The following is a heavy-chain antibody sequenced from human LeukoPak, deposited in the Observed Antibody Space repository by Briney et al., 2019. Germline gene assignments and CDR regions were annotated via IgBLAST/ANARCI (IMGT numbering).Heavy chain of an antibody. CDR3: AKDQEGEVVVPAAVLDY. D-gene: IGHD2-2*01. V-gene: IGHV3-30-3*01. CDR1: GFTFSSYA. CDR2: ISYDGSNK. Sequence: GGSLRLSCAASGFTFSSYAMHWVRQAPGKGLEWVAVISYDGSNKYYADSVKGRFTISRDNSKNTLYLQMNSLRAEDTAVYYCAKDQEGEVVVPAAVLDYWGQGTLVTVSS. J-gene: IGHJ4*02.